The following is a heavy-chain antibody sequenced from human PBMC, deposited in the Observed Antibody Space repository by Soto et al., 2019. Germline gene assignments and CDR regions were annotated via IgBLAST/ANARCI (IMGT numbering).Heavy chain of an antibody. V-gene: IGHV1-46*01. CDR1: GYTFTSYY. Sequence: QVQLVQSGAEVKKPGASVKVSCKASGYTFTSYYMHWVRQAPGQGLEWMGIINPSGGSTSYAQKFQGRVTMTRDTSTSTVYMELSSLRSEDTAVYYCARVRSGNTRGRAFDIWGQGTMVTVSS. CDR2: INPSGGST. J-gene: IGHJ3*02. CDR3: ARVRSGNTRGRAFDI. D-gene: IGHD1-26*01.